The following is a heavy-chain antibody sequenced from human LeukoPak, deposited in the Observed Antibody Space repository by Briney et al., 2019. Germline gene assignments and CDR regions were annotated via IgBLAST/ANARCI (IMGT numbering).Heavy chain of an antibody. CDR2: ISYDGSNK. V-gene: IGHV3-30*04. CDR1: GFTFSTYP. D-gene: IGHD5-18*01. Sequence: GGSLRLSCVASGFTFSTYPMHWVRPAPGKGLEWVAVISYDGSNKYYADSVKGRFTISRDNSKNTLYLQMNSLRAEDTAVYYCAKDFRVAMAPAYFDYWGQGTLVTVSS. J-gene: IGHJ4*02. CDR3: AKDFRVAMAPAYFDY.